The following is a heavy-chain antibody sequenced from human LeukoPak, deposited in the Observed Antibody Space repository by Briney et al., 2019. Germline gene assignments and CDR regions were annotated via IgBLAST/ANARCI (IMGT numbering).Heavy chain of an antibody. CDR1: GFTFSSYA. CDR3: AKDRREDLAVAGGIDY. J-gene: IGHJ4*02. CDR2: ISGSGGIT. Sequence: PGGSLRISCAASGFTFSSYAMSWVRQAPGKGLEWVSAISGSGGITYYADSVKGRFTISRDNSTNTLYLQMNSLRGEDTAVYYCAKDRREDLAVAGGIDYWGQGTLVTVSS. D-gene: IGHD6-19*01. V-gene: IGHV3-23*01.